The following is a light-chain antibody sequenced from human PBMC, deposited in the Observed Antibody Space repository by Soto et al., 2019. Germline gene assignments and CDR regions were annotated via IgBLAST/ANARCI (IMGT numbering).Light chain of an antibody. V-gene: IGLV1-44*01. J-gene: IGLJ2*01. CDR3: AAWDDSLNGPV. CDR2: TTN. Sequence: QSALTQPPSASGTPGQRVTISFSGGTSNIGSYTVSWYQQLPGTAPKLLIYTTNQRPSGVPDRFSGSKSGTSASLSISGLQSEDEADYYCAAWDDSLNGPVFGGGTKVTVL. CDR1: TSNIGSYT.